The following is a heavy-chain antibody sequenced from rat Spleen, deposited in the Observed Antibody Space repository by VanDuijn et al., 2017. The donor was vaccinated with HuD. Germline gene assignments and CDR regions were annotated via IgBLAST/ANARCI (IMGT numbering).Heavy chain of an antibody. CDR2: FKTGSGET. V-gene: IGHV1-43*01. D-gene: IGHD3-4*01. J-gene: IGHJ2*01. CDR3: ARNPYYFDY. CDR1: GYIFTSYH. Sequence: QVQLQQSGAELAKPGSSVKISCKASGYIFTSYHISWIKQTTGQGLEYIGYFKTGSGETNYNEKFKGKATLTGDKSSSTAFMQLSSLTPDDAAVYYCARNPYYFDYWGQGVMVTVSS.